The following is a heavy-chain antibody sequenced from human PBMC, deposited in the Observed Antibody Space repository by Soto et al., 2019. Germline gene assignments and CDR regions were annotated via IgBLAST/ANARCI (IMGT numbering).Heavy chain of an antibody. J-gene: IGHJ5*02. Sequence: QVQLVESGGGVVQPGRSLRLSCAASGFTFTTYGFHWVRQAPGKGLEWVALIWSDGSNRYYADSVKGRFTISRDNFKNTLYLQMNSLRAEDTAVYYCAREGHEDWFDPWGQGTLVTVSS. CDR3: AREGHEDWFDP. CDR2: IWSDGSNR. CDR1: GFTFTTYG. V-gene: IGHV3-33*01.